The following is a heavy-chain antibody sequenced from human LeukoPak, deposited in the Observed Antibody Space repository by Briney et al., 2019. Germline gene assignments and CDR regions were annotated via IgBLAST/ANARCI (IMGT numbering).Heavy chain of an antibody. J-gene: IGHJ4*02. D-gene: IGHD4-11*01. CDR2: IRYDGSNK. CDR3: AKAGFSNIDY. CDR1: GFTFSSYG. Sequence: GGSLRLSCAASGFTFSSYGMHWVRQAPGKGLEWVAFIRYDGSNKYYADSVKGRFTISRDNSKNSLYLQMSSLRTEDTAFYYCAKAGFSNIDYWGQGTLVTVSS. V-gene: IGHV3-30*02.